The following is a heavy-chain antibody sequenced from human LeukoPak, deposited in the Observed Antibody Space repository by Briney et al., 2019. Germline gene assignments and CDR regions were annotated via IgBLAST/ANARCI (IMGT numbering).Heavy chain of an antibody. CDR3: ARGGTYDSSGYYGLRFDP. V-gene: IGHV4-61*05. J-gene: IGHJ5*02. D-gene: IGHD3-22*01. CDR2: IYYSGST. Sequence: PSETLSLTCTVSGGSISSSSYYWGWIRQPPGKGLEWIGYIYYSGSTNYNPSLKSRVTISVDTSKNQFSLKLSSVTAADTAVYYCARGGTYDSSGYYGLRFDPWGQGTLVTVSS. CDR1: GGSISSSSYY.